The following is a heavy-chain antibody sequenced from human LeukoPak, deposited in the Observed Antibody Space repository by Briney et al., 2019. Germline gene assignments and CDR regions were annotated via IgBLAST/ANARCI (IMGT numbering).Heavy chain of an antibody. Sequence: GESLKISCKGSGYSFTSYWISWVRQMPGKGLAWMGRIDPSDSYTNYSPSFQAHVTISADKSISTAYLQWSSLKASDTAMYYCAGGYCSGGSCYSGVHYYYGMDVWGKGPRVSVPS. V-gene: IGHV5-10-1*01. CDR2: IDPSDSYT. CDR1: GYSFTSYW. CDR3: AGGYCSGGSCYSGVHYYYGMDV. J-gene: IGHJ6*04. D-gene: IGHD2-15*01.